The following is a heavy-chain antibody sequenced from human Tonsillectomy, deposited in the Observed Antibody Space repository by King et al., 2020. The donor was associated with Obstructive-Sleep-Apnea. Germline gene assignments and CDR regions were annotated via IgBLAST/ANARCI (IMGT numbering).Heavy chain of an antibody. Sequence: VQLVESGGGLVKPWGALRLSCAASGFTFSCYYMSWIRQAPGKGLEWGLYIIICGSTIYYADSVKGRFTTSRDNAKNSLYLQMNSLRAEDTAVYYCARDPPYGDYDYWGQGTLVTASS. CDR3: ARDPPYGDYDY. V-gene: IGHV3-11*01. J-gene: IGHJ4*02. D-gene: IGHD4-17*01. CDR2: IIICGSTI. CDR1: GFTFSCYY.